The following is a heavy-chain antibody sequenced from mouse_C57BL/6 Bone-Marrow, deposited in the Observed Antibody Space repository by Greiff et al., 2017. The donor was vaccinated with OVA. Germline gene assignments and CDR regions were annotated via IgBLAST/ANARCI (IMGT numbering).Heavy chain of an antibody. Sequence: EVMLVESEGGLVQPGSSMKLSCTASGFTFSDYYMAWVRQVPEKGLEWVANINYDGSSTYYLDSLKSRFIISRDNAKNILYLQMSSLKSEDTATYYCARDLGYYVDYWGQGTTLTVSS. CDR1: GFTFSDYY. CDR2: INYDGSST. CDR3: ARDLGYYVDY. D-gene: IGHD2-2*01. V-gene: IGHV5-16*01. J-gene: IGHJ2*01.